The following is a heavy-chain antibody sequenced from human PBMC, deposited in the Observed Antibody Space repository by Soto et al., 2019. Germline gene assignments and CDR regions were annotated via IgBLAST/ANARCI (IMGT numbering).Heavy chain of an antibody. CDR2: IYTSASI. J-gene: IGHJ6*02. CDR1: GADINTYS. V-gene: IGHV4-4*07. Sequence: SETLSLTCSVSGADINTYSWTWIRQPAGKGLEWIGRIYTSASINYNPSLRGRVTLSVDTSTNQVSLKLASVTAADTAVYYCARDREAGYNFYYGMDVWGQGATVTVSS. D-gene: IGHD6-19*01. CDR3: ARDREAGYNFYYGMDV.